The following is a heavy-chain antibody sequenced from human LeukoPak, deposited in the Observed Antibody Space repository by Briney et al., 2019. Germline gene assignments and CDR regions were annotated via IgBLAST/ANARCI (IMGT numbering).Heavy chain of an antibody. J-gene: IGHJ5*02. V-gene: IGHV3-23*01. Sequence: GGSLRLSCAASGFTFSSYAMSWVRQAPGKGLEWVSAISGSGGSTYYADSVKGRFTISRDNSKNTLYLQMNSLRAEDTAVYYCAKDRVDSPYYYDSSGYSDPWGQGTLVTVSS. CDR2: ISGSGGST. CDR1: GFTFSSYA. CDR3: AKDRVDSPYYYDSSGYSDP. D-gene: IGHD3-22*01.